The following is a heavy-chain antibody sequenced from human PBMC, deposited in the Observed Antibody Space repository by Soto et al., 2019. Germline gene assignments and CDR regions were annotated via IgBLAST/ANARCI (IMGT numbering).Heavy chain of an antibody. CDR2: MFPGDSDT. J-gene: IGHJ6*02. D-gene: IGHD6-6*01. V-gene: IGHV5-51*01. Sequence: ELQRNSYKVSGDKFITYWGGWVRQMPWQGLEWMGVMFPGDSDTRYSASFQGQVTMSADPSTNTAYLEWSSLKAADSAMYYCARVPDSSLGTMDVWGQGTTVTGFS. CDR3: ARVPDSSLGTMDV. CDR1: GDKFITYW.